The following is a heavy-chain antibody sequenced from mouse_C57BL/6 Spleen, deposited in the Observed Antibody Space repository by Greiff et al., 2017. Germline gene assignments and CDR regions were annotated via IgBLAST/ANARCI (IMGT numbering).Heavy chain of an antibody. CDR3: ARVKTYCYTWFAY. Sequence: EVQLVESVGGLVKPGGSLKLSCAASGFTFSSSAMSWVRQTPEKRLEWVATISAGGSYTYYPDNVQGRFTISRDNAKNNLYLQMSHLKSEDTAMYYCARVKTYCYTWFAYWGQGTLVTVSA. D-gene: IGHD2-12*01. CDR1: GFTFSSSA. CDR2: ISAGGSYT. J-gene: IGHJ3*01. V-gene: IGHV5-4*01.